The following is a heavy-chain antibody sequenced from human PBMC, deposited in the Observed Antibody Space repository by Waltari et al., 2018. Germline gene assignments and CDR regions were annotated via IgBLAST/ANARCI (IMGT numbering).Heavy chain of an antibody. V-gene: IGHV3-30*02. CDR1: GFTFSSYG. CDR3: AKRIKAAAGYYYYYYMDV. CDR2: IRYDGSNK. Sequence: QVQLVESGGGVVQPVGSLRLSCAASGFTFSSYGMHWVRQGQGKGVEWVAFIRYDGSNKYYADSVKGRFTIYRDNSKNTLYLQMNSLRAEDTAVYYCAKRIKAAAGYYYYYYMDVWGKGTTVTVSS. D-gene: IGHD6-13*01. J-gene: IGHJ6*03.